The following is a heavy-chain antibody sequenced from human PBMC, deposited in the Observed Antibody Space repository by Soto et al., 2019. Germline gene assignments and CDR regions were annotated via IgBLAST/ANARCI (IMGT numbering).Heavy chain of an antibody. V-gene: IGHV3-23*01. J-gene: IGHJ4*02. CDR1: GVTFIHHA. Sequence: PVGSLRLSCEASGVTFIHHAMTWVRQAPGKGLEWVSSISESGATTYYADSVKGRFTISRDNSKNTLYLQMNSLRAEDTAVYYCAKDTAPDYYDSHDLDYWGQGTLVTAPQ. CDR2: ISESGATT. D-gene: IGHD3-22*01. CDR3: AKDTAPDYYDSHDLDY.